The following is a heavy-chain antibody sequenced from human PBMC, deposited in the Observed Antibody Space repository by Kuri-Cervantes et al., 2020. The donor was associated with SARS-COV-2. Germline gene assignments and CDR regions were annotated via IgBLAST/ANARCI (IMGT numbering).Heavy chain of an antibody. D-gene: IGHD3-22*01. V-gene: IGHV4-30-4*01. CDR2: IYYSGST. Sequence: SETLSLTCTVSGGSISSGDYYWSWIRQPPGKGLEWIGYIYYSGSTYYNPSLKSRVTISVDTSKNQFSLKLSSVTAADTAVYYCAKVSGDMYYYDSSGYLDWGLGTLVTVSS. CDR1: GGSISSGDYY. CDR3: AKVSGDMYYYDSSGYLD. J-gene: IGHJ4*02.